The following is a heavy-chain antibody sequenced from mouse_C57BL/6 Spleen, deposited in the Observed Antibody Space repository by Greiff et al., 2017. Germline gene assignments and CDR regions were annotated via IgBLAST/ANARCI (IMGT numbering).Heavy chain of an antibody. CDR2: ISDGGSYT. J-gene: IGHJ2*01. CDR1: GFTFSSYA. D-gene: IGHD2-2*01. V-gene: IGHV5-4*03. CDR3: ARDGGYGYDEYYFDY. Sequence: EVKLMESGGGLVKPGGSLKLSCAASGFTFSSYAMSWVRQTPEKRLEWVATISDGGSYTYYPDNVKGRFTISRDNAKNNLYLQMSHLKSEDTAMYYCARDGGYGYDEYYFDYWGQGTTLTVSS.